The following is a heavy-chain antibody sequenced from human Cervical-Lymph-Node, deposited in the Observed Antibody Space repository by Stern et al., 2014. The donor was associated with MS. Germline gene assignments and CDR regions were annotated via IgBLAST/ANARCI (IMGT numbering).Heavy chain of an antibody. Sequence: QMQLVQSGAEVKKPGASVKVSCKASGYTFTAYGIHWVRQAPGQRLEWMGWINAGNGNTQYSQKFQGRVTITRDTSASTAYMELRSLRSEDTAVYYCASSASGWFFHYFDYWGQGTLVTVSS. J-gene: IGHJ4*02. CDR3: ASSASGWFFHYFDY. CDR1: GYTFTAYG. V-gene: IGHV1-3*01. D-gene: IGHD6-19*01. CDR2: INAGNGNT.